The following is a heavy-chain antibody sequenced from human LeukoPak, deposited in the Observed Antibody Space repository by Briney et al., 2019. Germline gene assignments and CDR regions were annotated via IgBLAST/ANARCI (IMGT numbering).Heavy chain of an antibody. CDR3: ARANFPEYDFWSGYSFDP. V-gene: IGHV1-8*01. Sequence: GASVKVSCKASGYTFTSYDINWVRQATGQGIEWMGWMNPNSGNTGYAQKFQGRVTMTRNTSISTAYMELSSLRSEDTAVYYCARANFPEYDFWSGYSFDPWGQGTLVTVSS. J-gene: IGHJ5*02. D-gene: IGHD3-3*01. CDR1: GYTFTSYD. CDR2: MNPNSGNT.